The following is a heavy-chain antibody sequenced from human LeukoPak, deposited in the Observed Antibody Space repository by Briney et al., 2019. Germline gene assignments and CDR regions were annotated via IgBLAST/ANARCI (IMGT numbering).Heavy chain of an antibody. Sequence: GGSLRLSCAASGFTFSSYAMHWVRQAPGKGLEWVAVISYDGSNKYYADSVKGRFAISRDNSKNTLYLQMNSLRAEDTAVYYCARDESILSLGYYFDYWGQGTLVTVSS. CDR3: ARDESILSLGYYFDY. CDR2: ISYDGSNK. J-gene: IGHJ4*02. D-gene: IGHD6-6*01. V-gene: IGHV3-30*09. CDR1: GFTFSSYA.